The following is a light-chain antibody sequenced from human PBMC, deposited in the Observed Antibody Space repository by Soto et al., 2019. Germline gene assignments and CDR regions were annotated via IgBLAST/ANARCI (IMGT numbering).Light chain of an antibody. Sequence: QSVLTQPPSVSGSPGQSVTISCTGTSSDVGSYNRVSWYQQPPGTAPKLMIYEVSNRPSGVPDRFSGSKSGNTASLTISGLQAEDEADYYCSSYTSSSTRLVFGGGTKLTVL. J-gene: IGLJ3*02. CDR3: SSYTSSSTRLV. V-gene: IGLV2-18*02. CDR1: SSDVGSYNR. CDR2: EVS.